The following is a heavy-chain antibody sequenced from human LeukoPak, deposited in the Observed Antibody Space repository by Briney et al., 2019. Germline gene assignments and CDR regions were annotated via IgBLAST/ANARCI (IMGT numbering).Heavy chain of an antibody. V-gene: IGHV3-21*01. J-gene: IGHJ4*02. CDR3: ARVGYVDTAMATDY. D-gene: IGHD5-18*01. Sequence: GGSLRLSCGASGFTFSSYSMNWCRQAPGKVLELVASISSSISYKYYADSVKGRFTISRDNAKNSLYLQMNSLRAEDTAVSYCARVGYVDTAMATDYWGQGTLVTVSS. CDR1: GFTFSSYS. CDR2: ISSSISYK.